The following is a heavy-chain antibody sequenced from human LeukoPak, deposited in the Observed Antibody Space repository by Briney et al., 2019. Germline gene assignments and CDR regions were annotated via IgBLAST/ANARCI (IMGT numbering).Heavy chain of an antibody. CDR2: IKQDGSKK. D-gene: IGHD5-24*01. CDR3: TRVGYIDEGIDY. Sequence: GGSLRLSCAASGFTLSSYWMTWVRQAPGKGLEWVANIKQDGSKKSYVDSVKGRFTISRDNAKNSLYLQMNSLRAEDTAIYYCTRVGYIDEGIDYWGQGTLVTVSS. CDR1: GFTLSSYW. V-gene: IGHV3-7*04. J-gene: IGHJ4*02.